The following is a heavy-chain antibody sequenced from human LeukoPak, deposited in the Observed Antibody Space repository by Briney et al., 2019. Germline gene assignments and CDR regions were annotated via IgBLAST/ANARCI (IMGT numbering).Heavy chain of an antibody. J-gene: IGHJ4*02. Sequence: PGGSLRLSCAVSGLTFSSYSMNWVRQAPGKGLEWVSYISSSGGTMYYADSVKGRFTISRDNAKNSLYLQMNSLRAEDTAVYYCARDQSGSYDFWSGYWDYWGQGTLVTVSS. CDR2: ISSSGGTM. D-gene: IGHD3-3*01. V-gene: IGHV3-48*04. CDR1: GLTFSSYS. CDR3: ARDQSGSYDFWSGYWDY.